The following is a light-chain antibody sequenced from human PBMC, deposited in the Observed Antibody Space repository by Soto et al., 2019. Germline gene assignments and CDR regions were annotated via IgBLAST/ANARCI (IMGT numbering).Light chain of an antibody. J-gene: IGKJ4*01. CDR2: GAS. V-gene: IGKV3-20*01. Sequence: EIVLTQSPGTLSLSPGERATLSCRASQSVSSNNLAWYQQLPGQAPRVVIYGASTRATGIPDRFSASGSGTDFTLTISRLEPEDFAVYYCQQFGLSPTFGGGTKVDIK. CDR3: QQFGLSPT. CDR1: QSVSSNN.